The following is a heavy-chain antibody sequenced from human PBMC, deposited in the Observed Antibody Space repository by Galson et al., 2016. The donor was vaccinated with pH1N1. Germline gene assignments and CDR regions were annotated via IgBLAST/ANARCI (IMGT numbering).Heavy chain of an antibody. CDR2: MNPNSGNT. CDR1: GYTFIRYD. V-gene: IGHV1-8*01. J-gene: IGHJ1*01. D-gene: IGHD3-9*01. Sequence: SVKVSCKASGYTFIRYDISWVRQAAGQGLEWMGWMNPNSGNTGYALKFQGRVKMTRNTSISIAYLELSGLTFGDTAVYYCVDNSRWGQGTPVVVSS. CDR3: VDNSR.